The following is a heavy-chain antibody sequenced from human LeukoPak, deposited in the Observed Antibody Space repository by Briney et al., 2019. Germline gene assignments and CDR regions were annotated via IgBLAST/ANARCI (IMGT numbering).Heavy chain of an antibody. CDR1: GFTFGRYW. CDR3: ARLKDDVTKLDY. CDR2: INQGGSRL. D-gene: IGHD2-8*01. V-gene: IGHV3-7*01. J-gene: IGHJ4*02. Sequence: PGGSLRLSCAVSGFTFGRYWMRWVRQAPGKGLEWVASINQGGSRLHYLDSVTGRFIISRDDAQNSLFLQMTRLRVDDTAVYYCARLKDDVTKLDYWGQRTLVSVSS.